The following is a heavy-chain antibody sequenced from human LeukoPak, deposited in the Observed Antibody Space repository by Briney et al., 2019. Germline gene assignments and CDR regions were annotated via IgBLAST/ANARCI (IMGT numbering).Heavy chain of an antibody. V-gene: IGHV3-30*02. CDR3: ARRAGGYSHPYDY. CDR2: IRYDGGNK. Sequence: GGSLRLSCTASACTFRNYGMHWVREAPGKGLEWVAFIRYDGGNKNYADSVKGRFTISRDNSKNTLYLQMNSLRAEDTAVYYCARRAGGYSHPYDYWGQGTLVTVSS. J-gene: IGHJ4*02. CDR1: ACTFRNYG. D-gene: IGHD4-23*01.